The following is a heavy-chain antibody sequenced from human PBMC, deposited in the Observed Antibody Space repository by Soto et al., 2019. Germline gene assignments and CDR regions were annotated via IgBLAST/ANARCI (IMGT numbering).Heavy chain of an antibody. CDR3: ARSQGSSTSLEIYYYYYHGMDV. Sequence: QVQLVQSGAEVKKPGSSVKVSCKASGGTFSGYAISWVRQAPGQGLEWMGGIIPISDTTNYAQKFQGRVTITADESTSTAYMELSSLRSEDTAVYYCARSQGSSTSLEIYYYYYHGMDVWGQGTTVTVSS. J-gene: IGHJ6*02. CDR1: GGTFSGYA. CDR2: IIPISDTT. V-gene: IGHV1-69*01. D-gene: IGHD2-2*01.